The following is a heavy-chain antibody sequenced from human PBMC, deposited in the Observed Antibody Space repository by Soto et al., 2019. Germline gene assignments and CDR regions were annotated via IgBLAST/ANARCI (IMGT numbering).Heavy chain of an antibody. Sequence: QVQLVQSGAEVKRPGASVKVSCKASGYTFTAYGITRVRQAPGQGLEWMGWISPATGSTNYKENFQGRITMTTDASTSTAFMELRSLTSDDTAVYYCARVPAAYPFDPGGQGTLVTVSS. D-gene: IGHD2-2*01. CDR1: GYTFTAYG. CDR3: ARVPAAYPFDP. CDR2: ISPATGST. J-gene: IGHJ5*02. V-gene: IGHV1-18*01.